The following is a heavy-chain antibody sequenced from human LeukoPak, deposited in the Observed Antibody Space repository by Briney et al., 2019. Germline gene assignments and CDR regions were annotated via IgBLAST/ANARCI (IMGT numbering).Heavy chain of an antibody. Sequence: ASVKVSCKASGYTFTSYDINWVRRATGQGLEWMGWMNPNSGNTGYAQKFQGRVTMTRNTSISTAYMELSSLRSEDMAVYCCARGGGYSSSWYAYWFDPWGQGTLVTVSS. J-gene: IGHJ5*02. D-gene: IGHD6-13*01. CDR1: GYTFTSYD. CDR3: ARGGGYSSSWYAYWFDP. V-gene: IGHV1-8*01. CDR2: MNPNSGNT.